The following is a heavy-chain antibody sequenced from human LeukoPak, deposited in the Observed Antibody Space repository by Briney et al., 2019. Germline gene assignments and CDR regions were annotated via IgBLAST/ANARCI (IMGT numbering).Heavy chain of an antibody. D-gene: IGHD6-19*01. CDR2: IYYSGST. J-gene: IGHJ5*02. CDR1: GGSISSYY. Sequence: SETLSLTCTVSGGSISSYYWSWIRQPPGKGLEWIGYIYYSGSTNYNPSLKSRVTVSVDTSKNQFSLKLSSVTAADTAVYYCARVIAVAGIRFDPWGQGTLVTVSS. V-gene: IGHV4-59*01. CDR3: ARVIAVAGIRFDP.